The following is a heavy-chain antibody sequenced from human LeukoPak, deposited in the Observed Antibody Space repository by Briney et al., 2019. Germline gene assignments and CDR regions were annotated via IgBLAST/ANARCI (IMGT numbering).Heavy chain of an antibody. CDR3: VRDMSYYDSSGYYQSYNWFDP. CDR1: GGSISSGGYY. CDR2: IYYSGST. Sequence: NPSETLSLTCTVSGGSISSGGYYWSWIRQHPGKGLEWIGYIYYSGSTYYNPSLKSRVTISVDTSKNQFSLKLSSVTAADTAVYYCVRDMSYYDSSGYYQSYNWFDPWGQGTLVTVSS. J-gene: IGHJ5*02. V-gene: IGHV4-31*03. D-gene: IGHD3-22*01.